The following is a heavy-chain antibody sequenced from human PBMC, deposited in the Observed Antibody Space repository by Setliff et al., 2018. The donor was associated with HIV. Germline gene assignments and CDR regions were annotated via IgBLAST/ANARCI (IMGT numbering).Heavy chain of an antibody. CDR3: ARGPGSGYGYFDY. CDR2: LYTGGGT. V-gene: IGHV3-66*01. J-gene: IGHJ4*02. Sequence: PGESLKISCAASGFIVSESYMSWLRQAPGKGLEWVSVLYTGGGTHYGDSVKGRFTISRDNSKNTLFLQMNSLRAEDTAVYYCARGPGSGYGYFDYWGPGTLVPVSS. D-gene: IGHD5-12*01. CDR1: GFIVSESY.